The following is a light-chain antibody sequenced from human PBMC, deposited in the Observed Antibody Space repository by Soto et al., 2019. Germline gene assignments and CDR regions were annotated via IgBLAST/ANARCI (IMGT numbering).Light chain of an antibody. CDR1: QSISSW. V-gene: IGKV1-5*01. CDR2: DAS. Sequence: DIQMTQSPSTLSVSVGDRVTITCRASQSISSWVAWYQQKPGKAPKLLIYDASSLESGVPSRFSGSGSGTEFTLTISSLQPDDFATYYCQQYNSYSTFGQGTKVDIK. CDR3: QQYNSYST. J-gene: IGKJ1*01.